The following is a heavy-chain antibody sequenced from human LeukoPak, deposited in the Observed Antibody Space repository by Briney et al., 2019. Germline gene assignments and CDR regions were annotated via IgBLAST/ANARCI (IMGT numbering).Heavy chain of an antibody. CDR3: AKTGCTSTGCYANY. D-gene: IGHD2-2*01. V-gene: IGHV3-23*01. J-gene: IGHJ4*02. Sequence: GGSLRLSCAASGFTFSSYAMSWVRQAPGKGLGCVSVISGSGGDTYYADSVKGRFTISRHNSKNTLYLQMNSLRAEETAIYYCAKTGCTSTGCYANYWGQGTLVTVSS. CDR2: ISGSGGDT. CDR1: GFTFSSYA.